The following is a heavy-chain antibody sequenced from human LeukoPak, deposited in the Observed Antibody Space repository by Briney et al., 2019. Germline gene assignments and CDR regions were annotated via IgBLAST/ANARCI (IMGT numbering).Heavy chain of an antibody. CDR2: IYYSGST. Sequence: KSSETLSLTCAASGYSISSSNWWGWIRQPPGKGLEWIGYIYYSGSTYYNPSLKSRVTMSVDTSKNQFSLKLSSVTAVDTAVYYCARSPGYSSSWEYNWFDPWGQGTLVTVSS. V-gene: IGHV4-28*01. CDR3: ARSPGYSSSWEYNWFDP. J-gene: IGHJ5*02. D-gene: IGHD6-13*01. CDR1: GYSISSSNW.